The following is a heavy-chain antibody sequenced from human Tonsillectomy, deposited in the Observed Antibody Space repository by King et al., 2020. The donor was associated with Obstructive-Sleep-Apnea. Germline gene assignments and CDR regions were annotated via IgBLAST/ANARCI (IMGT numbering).Heavy chain of an antibody. Sequence: VQLQESGPGLVKPSQTLSLTCTVSGGSISSGGYYWSWIRQHPGKGLEWIVYIYYSGSTYYNPSLKSRGTISVDTSKNQFSLKLSSVTAADTAVYYCARDYYDSSGYFDYWGQGTLVTVSS. CDR1: GGSISSGGYY. V-gene: IGHV4-31*03. D-gene: IGHD3-22*01. CDR2: IYYSGST. J-gene: IGHJ4*02. CDR3: ARDYYDSSGYFDY.